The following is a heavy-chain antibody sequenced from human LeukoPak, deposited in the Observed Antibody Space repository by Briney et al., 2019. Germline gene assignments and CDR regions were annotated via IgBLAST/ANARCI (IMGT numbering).Heavy chain of an antibody. CDR1: GFTFSNYG. Sequence: PGRSLRLSCAASGFTFSNYGMHWVRQAPGKGLEWVAVIWYDGSDKYYVDSVKGRFTISRDNSKNTLYLQMNSLRAEDTAVYYCAKDGPLRHGSGYRFDYWGQGTLVTVSS. J-gene: IGHJ4*02. D-gene: IGHD3-22*01. CDR2: IWYDGSDK. CDR3: AKDGPLRHGSGYRFDY. V-gene: IGHV3-33*06.